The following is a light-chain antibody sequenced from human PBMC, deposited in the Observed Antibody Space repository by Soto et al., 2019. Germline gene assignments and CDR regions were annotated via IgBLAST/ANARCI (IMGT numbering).Light chain of an antibody. CDR1: SSDVGAYKY. CDR3: SSFTGTTTLDV. Sequence: QSALTQPASVSGSPGQSITISCTGTSSDVGAYKYVSWYQQHPGKVPKLIIYGVSNRPSGVSNRFSGSKSGNTAILTISGLQPEDEADYYCSSFTGTTTLDVFGTGTKLTVL. CDR2: GVS. J-gene: IGLJ1*01. V-gene: IGLV2-14*03.